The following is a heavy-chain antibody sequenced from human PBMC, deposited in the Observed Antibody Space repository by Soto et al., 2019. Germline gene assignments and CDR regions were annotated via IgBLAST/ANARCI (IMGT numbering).Heavy chain of an antibody. J-gene: IGHJ4*01. D-gene: IGHD6-13*01. CDR1: GFTFSDHY. CDR2: IRNKANRYTT. V-gene: IGHV3-72*01. CDR3: TSDAPLAPGTLDY. Sequence: EAQLVESGGGLVQPGGSLRLSCAASGFTFSDHYMDWVRQSPGKGLEWVGRIRNKANRYTTEYAASVKGRFTISRDNSRNSLYLKMNSLKSEDTAVYYCTSDAPLAPGTLDYRGQGTLVTVSS.